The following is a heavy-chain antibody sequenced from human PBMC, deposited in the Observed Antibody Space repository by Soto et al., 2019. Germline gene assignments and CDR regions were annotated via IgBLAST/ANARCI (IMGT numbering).Heavy chain of an antibody. J-gene: IGHJ4*02. D-gene: IGHD2-8*01. CDR1: GFTFSGSA. V-gene: IGHV3-73*01. CDR3: TSRVFLDY. CDR2: IRSKANSYAT. Sequence: EVPLVESGGGLVQPGGSLKLSCAASGFTFSGSAMHWVRQASGKGLEWVGRIRSKANSYATAYAASVKGRFTISRDDSKNTAYLQINSLKTEDTAEYYCTSRVFLDYWGQGTLVTVSS.